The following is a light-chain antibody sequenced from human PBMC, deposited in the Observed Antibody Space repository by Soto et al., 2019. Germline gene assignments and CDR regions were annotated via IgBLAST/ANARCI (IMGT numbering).Light chain of an antibody. CDR3: QQYKT. CDR2: GAS. V-gene: IGKV3-20*01. Sequence: EIVLTQSTGTLSLSPGERATLSCRASQSVSSSYLAWYQQKPGQAPRLLIYGASSRATGIPDRFSGSGSGTVFTLTISRLEPEDFAVYYCQQYKTFGQGTKVEIK. J-gene: IGKJ1*01. CDR1: QSVSSSY.